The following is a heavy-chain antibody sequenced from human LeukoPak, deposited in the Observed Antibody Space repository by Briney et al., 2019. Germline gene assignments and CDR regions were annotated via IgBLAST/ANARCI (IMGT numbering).Heavy chain of an antibody. CDR2: ISWNSGSI. D-gene: IGHD6-19*01. CDR1: GFTFSTYS. V-gene: IGHV3-9*01. Sequence: GGSLRLSCAASGFTFSTYSMNWVRQAPGKGLEWVSGISWNSGSIGYADSVKGRFTISRDNAKNSLYLQMNSLRAEDTALYYCAKDRRFSGYSSAPDAFDIWGQGTVVTASS. J-gene: IGHJ3*02. CDR3: AKDRRFSGYSSAPDAFDI.